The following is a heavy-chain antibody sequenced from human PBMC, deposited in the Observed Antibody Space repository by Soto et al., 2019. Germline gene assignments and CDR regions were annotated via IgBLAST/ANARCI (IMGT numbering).Heavy chain of an antibody. Sequence: GGSLRLSCAASGFTFSSYSMNWVRQAPGKGLEWVSYISSSSSTIYYADSVKGRFTISRDNAKNSLYLQMNSLRAEDTAVYYCASGGKDYDFWSGTYYYYYMDVWGEGTTVTVSS. CDR1: GFTFSSYS. D-gene: IGHD3-3*01. CDR3: ASGGKDYDFWSGTYYYYYMDV. V-gene: IGHV3-48*01. CDR2: ISSSSSTI. J-gene: IGHJ6*03.